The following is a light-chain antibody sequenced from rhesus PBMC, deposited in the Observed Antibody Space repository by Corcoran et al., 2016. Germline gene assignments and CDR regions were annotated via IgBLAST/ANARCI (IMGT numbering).Light chain of an antibody. V-gene: IGKV1-22*01. Sequence: DIQMTQSPSSLSASVVDKVTITCRASQVISSWVAWYQQKPGKAPKLLIYNASSLQSGVPSSFSGSGYGKDFNLTIRRLQPEDFATYYCLQYSSSPYSFGQWTKVELK. J-gene: IGKJ2*01. CDR3: LQYSSSPYS. CDR2: NAS. CDR1: QVISSW.